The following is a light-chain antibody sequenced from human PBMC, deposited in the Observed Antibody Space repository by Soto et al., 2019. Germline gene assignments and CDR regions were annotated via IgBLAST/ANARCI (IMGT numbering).Light chain of an antibody. J-gene: IGLJ1*01. CDR3: TSYTTSSTYV. CDR2: EVS. CDR1: SSDVGNYIY. Sequence: QCLRTQPASVSGSPGQSITISCTGTSSDVGNYIYVFWFQQHPGKAPKLIISEVSNRPSGVSSRFSGSKSGNTASLTISGLQAEDEAHYYCTSYTTSSTYVFGTGTKVTVL. V-gene: IGLV2-14*01.